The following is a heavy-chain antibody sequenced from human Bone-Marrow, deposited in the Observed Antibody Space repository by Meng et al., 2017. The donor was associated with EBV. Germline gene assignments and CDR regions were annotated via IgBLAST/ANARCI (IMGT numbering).Heavy chain of an antibody. J-gene: IGHJ4*02. D-gene: IGHD4-17*01. V-gene: IGHV3-74*01. CDR2: INSDGSST. CDR3: ARDPYIYGDYGRGDY. Sequence: EVQLVESXVGLVQPGXSLRLSXAASGFTFSSYWMHWVRQAPGKGLVWVSRINSDGSSTSYADSVKGRFTISRDNAKNTLYLQMNSLRAEDTAVYYCARDPYIYGDYGRGDYWGQGTLVTVSS. CDR1: GFTFSSYW.